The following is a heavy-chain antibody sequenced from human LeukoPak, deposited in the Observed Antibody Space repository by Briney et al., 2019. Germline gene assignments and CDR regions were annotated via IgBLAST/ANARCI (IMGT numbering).Heavy chain of an antibody. Sequence: SETLSLTCTVSGASVSNNSYSWGWIRQPPGKGLAWIGTIHYRGSTYYSSSLNSRFTISLDTSNSWFSLRLTSVTAADTPVYYCARHLKYTGSLRISYYYFDYWGQGTLVTVSS. CDR3: ARHLKYTGSLRISYYYFDY. CDR2: IHYRGST. J-gene: IGHJ4*02. CDR1: GASVSNNSYS. V-gene: IGHV4-39*07. D-gene: IGHD1-14*01.